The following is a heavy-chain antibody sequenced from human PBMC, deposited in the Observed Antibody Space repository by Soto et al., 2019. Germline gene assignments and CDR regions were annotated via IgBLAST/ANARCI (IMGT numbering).Heavy chain of an antibody. CDR3: ARRYCSGGTCYSRAAFDI. CDR1: GITFSDYY. CDR2: ISSRGGTT. D-gene: IGHD2-15*01. J-gene: IGHJ3*02. V-gene: IGHV3-11*01. Sequence: GGSLRLSCAASGITFSDYYMNWIRQAPGKGLEWVSYISSRGGTTYCSVSVKGRFTISRDNARNSLSLQMNGLRAEDTAVYYCARRYCSGGTCYSRAAFDIWGQGTMVTVSS.